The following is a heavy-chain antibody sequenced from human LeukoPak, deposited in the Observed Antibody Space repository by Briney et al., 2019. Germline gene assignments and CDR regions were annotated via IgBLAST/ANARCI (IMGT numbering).Heavy chain of an antibody. Sequence: GGSLRLSCAASGFTFSDYYMSWIRQAPGKGLEWVSYISSSSSYTNYADSVKGRFTISRDNAKNSLYLQMNSPRAEDTAVYYCARRAGQANWYFDLWGRGTLVTVSS. D-gene: IGHD6-13*01. CDR2: ISSSSSYT. J-gene: IGHJ2*01. V-gene: IGHV3-11*03. CDR1: GFTFSDYY. CDR3: ARRAGQANWYFDL.